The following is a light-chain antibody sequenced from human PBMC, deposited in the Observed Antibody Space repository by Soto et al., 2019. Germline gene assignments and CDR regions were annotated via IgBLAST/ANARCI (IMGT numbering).Light chain of an antibody. Sequence: DIQMTQSPSSLSASVGDRVTITCRASLTVSSYLNWYQQKPGKAPNLLIYAASSLQHGVPSRLSGSGSGKDFTPTTSSLQPEDSATSYGKQTYSALPWTGGRGTKVEIK. CDR3: KQTYSALPWT. CDR1: LTVSSY. CDR2: AAS. J-gene: IGKJ1*01. V-gene: IGKV1-39*01.